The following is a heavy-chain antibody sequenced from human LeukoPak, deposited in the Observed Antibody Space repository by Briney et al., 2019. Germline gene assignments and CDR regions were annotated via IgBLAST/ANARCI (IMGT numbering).Heavy chain of an antibody. CDR1: GYTLTSYG. D-gene: IGHD3-10*01. J-gene: IGHJ6*03. CDR3: ARDPYGSGSYYVYYYYYMDV. Sequence: GASVKVSCKASGYTLTSYGISWVRQAPGQGLEWMGWISAYNGNTNYAQKLQGRVTMTTDTSTSTAYMELRSLRSDDTAVYYCARDPYGSGSYYVYYYYYMDVWGKGTTVTVSS. V-gene: IGHV1-18*01. CDR2: ISAYNGNT.